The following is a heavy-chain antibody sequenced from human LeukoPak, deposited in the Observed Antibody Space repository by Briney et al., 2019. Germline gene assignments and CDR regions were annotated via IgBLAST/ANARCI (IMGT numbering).Heavy chain of an antibody. Sequence: ASVNVSCKASGYTFTSYYMHWVRQAPGQGLEWMGIINPSGGSTSYAQKFQGRVTMTRDTSTSTVYMELSSLRSEDTAVYYCARDRRGYSYGLYYYYGMDVWGQGTTVTVSS. CDR1: GYTFTSYY. CDR2: INPSGGST. V-gene: IGHV1-46*01. J-gene: IGHJ6*02. D-gene: IGHD5-18*01. CDR3: ARDRRGYSYGLYYYYGMDV.